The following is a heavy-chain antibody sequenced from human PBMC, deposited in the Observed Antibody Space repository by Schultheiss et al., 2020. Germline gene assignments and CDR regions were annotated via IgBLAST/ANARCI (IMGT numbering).Heavy chain of an antibody. CDR1: SGSFSGYY. CDR2: INHSGST. D-gene: IGHD4-11*01. V-gene: IGHV4-34*01. CDR3: ARVYTTVTTEFGYYYYYGMDV. J-gene: IGHJ6*02. Sequence: SQTLSLTCAVYSGSFSGYYWSWIRQPPGKGLEWIGEINHSGSTNYNPSLKSRVTISVDTSKNQFSLKLSSVTAADTAVYYCARVYTTVTTEFGYYYYYGMDVWGQGTTVTVSS.